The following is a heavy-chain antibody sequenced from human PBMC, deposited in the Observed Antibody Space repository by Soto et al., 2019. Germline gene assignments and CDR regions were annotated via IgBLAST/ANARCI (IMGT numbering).Heavy chain of an antibody. D-gene: IGHD3-3*01. Sequence: QLQLQESGSGLVKPSQTLSLTCAVSGGSISSNTYSWSWIRQPPGKGLEWIGYIYHSGSTYYNPSLKSRVTISADRSKNQFSLKLSSVTAADTAVYYCATAIFGVGPKAFDIWGQGTMVTVSS. CDR1: GGSISSNTYS. J-gene: IGHJ3*02. V-gene: IGHV4-30-2*01. CDR2: IYHSGST. CDR3: ATAIFGVGPKAFDI.